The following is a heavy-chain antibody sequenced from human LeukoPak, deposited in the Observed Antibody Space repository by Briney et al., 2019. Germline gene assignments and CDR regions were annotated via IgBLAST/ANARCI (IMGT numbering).Heavy chain of an antibody. V-gene: IGHV1-18*01. Sequence: ASVKVSCKASGYTFTSYGISWVRQAPGQGLEWMGWISAYNGNTSYAQKLQGRVTMTTDTSTSTAYMELRSLRSDDTAVYYCARDLGRFLEWSPFDYWGQGTLVTVSS. J-gene: IGHJ4*02. CDR1: GYTFTSYG. CDR3: ARDLGRFLEWSPFDY. D-gene: IGHD3-3*01. CDR2: ISAYNGNT.